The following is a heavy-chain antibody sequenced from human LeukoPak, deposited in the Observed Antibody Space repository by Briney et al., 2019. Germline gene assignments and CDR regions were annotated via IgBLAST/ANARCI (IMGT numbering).Heavy chain of an antibody. CDR1: GYTFTSYG. Sequence: ASVKVSCKASGYTFTSYGISWVRQAPGQGLEWMGWISAYNGNTNYAQKLQGRVTMTTDTSTSTAYMELRSLRSDDTAVYYCARLGFYYDSSGRSTNWFDPRGQGTLVTVSS. D-gene: IGHD3-22*01. CDR3: ARLGFYYDSSGRSTNWFDP. CDR2: ISAYNGNT. V-gene: IGHV1-18*01. J-gene: IGHJ5*02.